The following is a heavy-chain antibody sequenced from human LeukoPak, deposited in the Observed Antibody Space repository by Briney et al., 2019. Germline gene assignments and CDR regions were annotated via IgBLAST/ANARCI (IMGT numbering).Heavy chain of an antibody. CDR3: ARDIAYYYGSGSYYNVPDEDPRSAFDI. CDR2: INPNSGGT. Sequence: ASVKVSCKASGYTFTGYYMHWVRQAPGQGLEWMGWINPNSGGTNYAQKFQGRVTMTRDTSISTAYMELSRLRSDDTAVDYCARDIAYYYGSGSYYNVPDEDPRSAFDIWGQGTMVTVSS. J-gene: IGHJ3*02. D-gene: IGHD3-10*01. V-gene: IGHV1-2*02. CDR1: GYTFTGYY.